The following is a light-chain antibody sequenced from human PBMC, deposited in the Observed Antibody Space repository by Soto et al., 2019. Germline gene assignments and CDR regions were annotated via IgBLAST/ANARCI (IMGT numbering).Light chain of an antibody. J-gene: IGLJ3*02. V-gene: IGLV1-40*01. CDR3: QSYDSSLSAWV. CDR2: GNS. Sequence: QSVLTQPPSVSGAPGQRVTISCTGSSSNIGAGYDVHWYQQLPGTARKLLIYGNSNRPSGVPDRFSGSKSGTSASLAITGLQAEDEAEYYCQSYDSSLSAWVFGGGTKVTVL. CDR1: SSNIGAGYD.